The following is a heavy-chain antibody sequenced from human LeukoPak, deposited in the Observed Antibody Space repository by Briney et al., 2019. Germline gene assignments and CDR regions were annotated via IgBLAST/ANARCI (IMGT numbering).Heavy chain of an antibody. CDR2: IYYTGTT. CDR3: ATTHDDTSGGYDY. Sequence: PSETLSLTCTVSGGSISSSSYHWSWIRQPPGKGLEWIGSIYYTGTTYYNPSLKSRVTISVDTSKNQFSLKVSSLTAADTAVYYCATTHDDTSGGYDYWGQGTLVTVPS. V-gene: IGHV4-39*01. J-gene: IGHJ4*02. CDR1: GGSISSSSYH. D-gene: IGHD6-19*01.